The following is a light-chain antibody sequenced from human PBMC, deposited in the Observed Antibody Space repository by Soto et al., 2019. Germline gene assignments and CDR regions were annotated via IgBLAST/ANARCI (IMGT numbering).Light chain of an antibody. CDR2: SDN. V-gene: IGLV1-40*01. CDR1: SSNIGSFYD. Sequence: QSVLTQPPSVSGAPGQRVTIPCTGSSSNIGSFYDVHWYQQFPGTVPKLLIYSDNNRPSGVPDRFSGSKSGTAASLAITGLQAEDEADYYCQSYDNSLNHVVFGGGTKLTVL. J-gene: IGLJ2*01. CDR3: QSYDNSLNHVV.